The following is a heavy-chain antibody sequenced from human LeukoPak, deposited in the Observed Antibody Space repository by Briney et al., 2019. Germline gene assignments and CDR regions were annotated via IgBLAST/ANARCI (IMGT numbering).Heavy chain of an antibody. D-gene: IGHD3-22*01. CDR3: AREFSYYYDSSGYRDY. Sequence: ASVKVSCKASGYTFTSYAMNWVRQAPGQGLEWMGWINTNTGNPTYAQGFTGRFVFSLDTSVSTAYLQISSLKAEDTAVYYCAREFSYYYDSSGYRDYWGQGTLVTVSS. CDR2: INTNTGNP. V-gene: IGHV7-4-1*02. CDR1: GYTFTSYA. J-gene: IGHJ4*02.